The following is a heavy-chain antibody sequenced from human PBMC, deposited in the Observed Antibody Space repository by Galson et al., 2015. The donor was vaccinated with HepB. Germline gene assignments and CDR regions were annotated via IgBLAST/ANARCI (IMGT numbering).Heavy chain of an antibody. V-gene: IGHV3-7*01. J-gene: IGHJ4*02. Sequence: SLRLSCAASGFTFSWYWMSWVRQAPGKGLEWVANIKPDGSEKYYVDSVRGRFAISRDNAVNSLYLQMNSLRDEDTAVYFCARGDDDYFRAWVYWGQGTLVTVSS. CDR1: GFTFSWYW. CDR3: ARGDDDYFRAWVY. CDR2: IKPDGSEK. D-gene: IGHD4-17*01.